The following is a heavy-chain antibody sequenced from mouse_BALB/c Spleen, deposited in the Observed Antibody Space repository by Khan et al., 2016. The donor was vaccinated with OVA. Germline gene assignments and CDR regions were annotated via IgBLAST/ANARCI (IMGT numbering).Heavy chain of an antibody. D-gene: IGHD1-1*02. CDR2: ISTNYGDA. Sequence: QVQLQQSGAELVRPGVSVKISCKASGYTFTDYAMHWVKQRHAKSLEWIGVISTNYGDADYNQKFQGKASMTVDRSSSTVYMELARLASEDSAIYYSVRGGKFAYGGQGTQVTVSA. J-gene: IGHJ3*01. CDR1: GYTFTDYA. CDR3: VRGGKFAY. V-gene: IGHV1S137*01.